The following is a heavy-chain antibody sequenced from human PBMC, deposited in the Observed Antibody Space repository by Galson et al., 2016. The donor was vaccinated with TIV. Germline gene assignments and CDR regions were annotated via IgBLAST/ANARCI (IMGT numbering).Heavy chain of an antibody. V-gene: IGHV3-11*01. CDR3: TKDLAVWGSLYGAFDY. J-gene: IGHJ4*02. CDR1: GFTFSDYH. D-gene: IGHD7-27*01. Sequence: SLRLSCAASGFTFSDYHMSWLRRTPGKGLEWIAHITSGASSRYYAESVKGRFTISRDDAKNSLFLQMNSLRIDDTAVYYCTKDLAVWGSLYGAFDYWGPGTVVSGSS. CDR2: ITSGASSR.